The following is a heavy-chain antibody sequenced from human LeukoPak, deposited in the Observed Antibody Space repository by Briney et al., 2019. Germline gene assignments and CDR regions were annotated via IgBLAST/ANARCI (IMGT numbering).Heavy chain of an antibody. CDR2: ISSSSNTI. D-gene: IGHD5-12*01. J-gene: IGHJ4*02. V-gene: IGHV3-48*01. CDR1: GFTFSSYS. Sequence: QPGGSLRLSCAASGFTFSSYSMNWVRQAPGKGLEWVSYISSSSNTIYYADSVKGRFTISRDNAKNSLYLQMYSLRAEDTAVYYCARDGGYAVNDYWGQGTLVTVSS. CDR3: ARDGGYAVNDY.